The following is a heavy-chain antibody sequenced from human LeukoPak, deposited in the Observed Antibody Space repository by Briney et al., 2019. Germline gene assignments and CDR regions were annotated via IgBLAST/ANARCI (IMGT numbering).Heavy chain of an antibody. CDR3: ATRPRGPDYYDSSGYYPLDY. V-gene: IGHV4-4*02. J-gene: IGHJ4*02. CDR1: GGSISSSNR. D-gene: IGHD3-22*01. CDR2: IYHSGST. Sequence: KPSETLSLTCAVSGGSISSSNRWSWVRQPPGKGLEWIGEIYHSGSTNYNPSLKSRVTISVDKSKNQFSLKLSSVTAADTAVYYCATRPRGPDYYDSSGYYPLDYWGQGTLVTVSS.